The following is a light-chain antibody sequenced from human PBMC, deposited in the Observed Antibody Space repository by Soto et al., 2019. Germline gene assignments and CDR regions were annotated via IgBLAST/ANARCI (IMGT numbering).Light chain of an antibody. J-gene: IGKJ1*01. CDR1: ESVSIS. V-gene: IGKV3D-15*01. CDR2: GAS. CDR3: QQYHVWPKWT. Sequence: EVGLTQSPSTLSVSPGEGATLSCRASESVSISLAWYQHKPGQPPRLLIHGASTRASGVPPRFSGSGSGTDFSLTISSLQSEDYAVYFCQQYHVWPKWTFGQGTKVDIK.